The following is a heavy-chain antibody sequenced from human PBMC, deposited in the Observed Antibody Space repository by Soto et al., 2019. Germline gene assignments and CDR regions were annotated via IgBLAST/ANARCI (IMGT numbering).Heavy chain of an antibody. CDR1: GGSMNSTSCF. Sequence: ADTLSLTCSVCGGSMNSTSCFWGWVRQRPGKGLEWIGSIYYSGSTYYNPSLRSRVTISVDTSKKQFSRKLSSVTAADTAVFYCARHYSSGSRNWFDPWGQGTLVTVSS. J-gene: IGHJ5*02. V-gene: IGHV4-39*01. D-gene: IGHD6-19*01. CDR3: ARHYSSGSRNWFDP. CDR2: IYYSGST.